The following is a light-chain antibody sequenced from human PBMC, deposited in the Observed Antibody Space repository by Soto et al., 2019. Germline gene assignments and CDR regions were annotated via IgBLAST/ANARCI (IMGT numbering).Light chain of an antibody. J-gene: IGKJ2*01. Sequence: AIQMTQSPSSLSASVGDRVTITCRASQGIKTDVAWYQQKPGKAPKLLIYAASSLQGGVPPRFSGSGSGTDFTLTMSSLQPEDFATYYCLQDYNYPYTSGQGTKVDIK. V-gene: IGKV1-6*01. CDR3: LQDYNYPYT. CDR1: QGIKTD. CDR2: AAS.